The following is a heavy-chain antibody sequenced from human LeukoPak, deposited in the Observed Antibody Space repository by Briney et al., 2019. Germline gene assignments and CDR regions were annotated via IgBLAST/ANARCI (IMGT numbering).Heavy chain of an antibody. J-gene: IGHJ5*02. CDR3: ARVGYDAGGDT. D-gene: IGHD1-26*01. CDR1: GYIFTSRW. CDR2: IYPDDSDT. Sequence: GESLKISCKASGYIFTSRWIGWVRQMPGKGPEWMGIIYPDDSDTRYSPSFQGQVTISADKSISTTYLQWSSLKASDTAVYYCARVGYDAGGDTWGQGTLVTVAS. V-gene: IGHV5-51*01.